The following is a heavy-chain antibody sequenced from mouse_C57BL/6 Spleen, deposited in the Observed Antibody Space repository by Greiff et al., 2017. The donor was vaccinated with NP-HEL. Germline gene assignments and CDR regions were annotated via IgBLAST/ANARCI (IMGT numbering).Heavy chain of an antibody. V-gene: IGHV3-6*01. D-gene: IGHD1-1*01. CDR1: GYSITSGYY. CDR2: ISYDGSN. J-gene: IGHJ1*03. CDR3: ARESTTVVDGYFDD. Sequence: EVQLQESGPGLVKPSQSLSLTCSVTGYSITSGYYWNWIRQVPGNKLEWMGYISYDGSNNYNPSLKNRISITRDTSKNQFFLKLNTVTTEDTATYLCARESTTVVDGYFDDWGTGTTVTVSS.